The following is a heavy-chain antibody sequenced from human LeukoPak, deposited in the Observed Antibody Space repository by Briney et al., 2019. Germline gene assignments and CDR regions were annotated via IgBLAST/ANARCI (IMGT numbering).Heavy chain of an antibody. V-gene: IGHV3-21*01. Sequence: KPGGSLRLSCAASGFTFSSYSMNWVRQAPGKGLEWVSSISSSSSYIYYADSVKDRFAISRDNAKNSLYLQMNSLRAEDTAVYYCARDRALRGNDNWFDPWGQGTLVTVSS. D-gene: IGHD2-8*01. J-gene: IGHJ5*02. CDR1: GFTFSSYS. CDR2: ISSSSSYI. CDR3: ARDRALRGNDNWFDP.